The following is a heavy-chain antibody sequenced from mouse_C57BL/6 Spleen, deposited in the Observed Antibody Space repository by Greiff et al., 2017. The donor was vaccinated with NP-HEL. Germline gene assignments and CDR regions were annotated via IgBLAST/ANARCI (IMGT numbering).Heavy chain of an antibody. CDR2: IYPGDGDT. Sequence: VQLQQSGPELVKPGASVKISCTASGYAFSSSWMNWVKQRPGKGLEWIGRIYPGDGDTYYIGKFKGKATLTADKSSSTSYMQLSSLTSEDSAVYFCAREWATLVATRGFAYWGQGTLVTVSA. V-gene: IGHV1-82*01. J-gene: IGHJ3*01. CDR1: GYAFSSSW. D-gene: IGHD1-1*01. CDR3: AREWATLVATRGFAY.